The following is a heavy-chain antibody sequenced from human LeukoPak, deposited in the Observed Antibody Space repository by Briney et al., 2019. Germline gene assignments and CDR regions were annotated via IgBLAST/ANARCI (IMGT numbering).Heavy chain of an antibody. CDR3: AKDRKL. Sequence: ASVKVSCKASGGTFSSYAISWVRQAPGQGLEWMGRIIPILGIANYAQKFQGRVIMTRNTSISTAYMELSSLRSEDTAVYYCAKDRKLWGQGTLVTVSS. CDR1: GGTFSSYA. J-gene: IGHJ4*02. CDR2: IIPILGIA. V-gene: IGHV1-69*04.